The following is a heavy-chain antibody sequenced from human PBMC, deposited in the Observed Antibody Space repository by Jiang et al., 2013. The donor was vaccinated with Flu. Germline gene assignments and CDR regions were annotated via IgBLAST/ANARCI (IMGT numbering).Heavy chain of an antibody. D-gene: IGHD3-3*02. CDR3: ATLRGSSFDTYLADF. Sequence: VVQPGGSLTLSCAASGFTFSYFAMFWVRQSPGKGPEWVASVRHDGSNKFYVDSVKGRFTISRDNSRNTLYLQMNSLRPEDTAVYYCATLRGSSFDTYLADFWGQGTLVTVSS. CDR2: VRHDGSNK. J-gene: IGHJ4*02. CDR1: GFTFSYFA. V-gene: IGHV3-30*02.